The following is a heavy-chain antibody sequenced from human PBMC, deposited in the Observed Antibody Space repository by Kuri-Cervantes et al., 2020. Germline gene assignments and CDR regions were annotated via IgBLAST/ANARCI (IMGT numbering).Heavy chain of an antibody. J-gene: IGHJ6*02. CDR3: ARDGAWVGAISGMDV. CDR1: GYTFSNLY. Sequence: ASVKVSCKASGYTFSNLYMHWVRQAPGQGLEWMGVISPSGDSIRYAQKFQGRVTMTRDTSTSTAYMELSNLRSEDTAVYYCARDGAWVGAISGMDVWGQGTTVTVSS. CDR2: ISPSGDSI. V-gene: IGHV1-46*01. D-gene: IGHD1-26*01.